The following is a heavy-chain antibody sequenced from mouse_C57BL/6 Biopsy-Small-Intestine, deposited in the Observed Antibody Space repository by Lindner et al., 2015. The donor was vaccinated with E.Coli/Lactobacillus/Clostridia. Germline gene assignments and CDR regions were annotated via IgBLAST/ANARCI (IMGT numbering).Heavy chain of an antibody. Sequence: SVKVSCKASGYTFTSYGISWVRQAPRDKGLSGMGWISAYNGNTNYAQKLQGRVTMTTDTSTSTAYMELRSLRSDDTAVYYCAREDSSGWYPDYWGQGTLVTVSS. J-gene: IGHJ4*01. CDR1: GYTFTSYG. D-gene: IGHD6-1*01. V-gene: IGHV1-81*01. CDR2: ISAYNGNT. CDR3: AREDSSGWYPDY.